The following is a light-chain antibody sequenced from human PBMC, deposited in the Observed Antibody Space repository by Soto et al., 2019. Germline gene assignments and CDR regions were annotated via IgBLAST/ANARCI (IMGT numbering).Light chain of an antibody. CDR2: DAS. V-gene: IGKV3-11*01. J-gene: IGKJ4*01. CDR3: QQRVTWPGT. Sequence: EIALTQSPATLSLSPGERATLSCRASQNINNYLAWYQQKPGQTPRLLIYDASTRATDIPARFSGSGSGTDFPLTISGLEPEDFAVYYCQQRVTWPGTFGGGTKVEIK. CDR1: QNINNY.